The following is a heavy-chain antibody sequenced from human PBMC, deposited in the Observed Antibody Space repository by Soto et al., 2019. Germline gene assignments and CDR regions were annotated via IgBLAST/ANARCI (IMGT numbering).Heavy chain of an antibody. CDR2: IYYSGST. D-gene: IGHD2-2*01. V-gene: IGHV4-39*01. J-gene: IGHJ6*02. CDR1: GGSISSSSYY. CDR3: ASSRGYCISTSCYDYYYGMDV. Sequence: QLQLQESGPGLVKPSETLSLTCTVSGGSISSSSYYWGWIRQPPGKGLEWIGSIYYSGSTYYNPSLKSRVTISVDTSKNQFSLKLSSVTAADTAVYYCASSRGYCISTSCYDYYYGMDVWGQGTTVTVSS.